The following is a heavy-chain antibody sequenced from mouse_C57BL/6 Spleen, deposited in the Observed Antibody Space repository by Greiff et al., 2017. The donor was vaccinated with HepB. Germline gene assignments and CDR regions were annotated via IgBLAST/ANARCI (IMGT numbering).Heavy chain of an antibody. J-gene: IGHJ4*01. CDR3: SPSYYVSSDYAMDY. Sequence: EVKLMESGGGLVKPGGSLKLSCAASGFTFSDYGMHWVRQAPEKGLEWVAYISSGSSTIYYADTVKGRFTISRDNAKNTLFLQMTSLRSDDTAMYYCSPSYYVSSDYAMDYWGQGTSVTVSS. CDR2: ISSGSSTI. V-gene: IGHV5-17*01. CDR1: GFTFSDYG. D-gene: IGHD1-1*01.